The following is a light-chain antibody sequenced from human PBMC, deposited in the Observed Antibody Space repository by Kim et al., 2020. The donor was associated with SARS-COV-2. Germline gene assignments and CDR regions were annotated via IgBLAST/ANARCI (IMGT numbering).Light chain of an antibody. V-gene: IGKV3-15*01. CDR1: QSVSRN. J-gene: IGKJ3*01. Sequence: SVAPRERATLAGRAGQSVSRNLAWYQQKPGQGPRLLIHRASTRATGIPARFSGSGSGTDFTLTISSLQSEDSAVYYCQQYSDWPTFGPGTKVEIK. CDR2: RAS. CDR3: QQYSDWPT.